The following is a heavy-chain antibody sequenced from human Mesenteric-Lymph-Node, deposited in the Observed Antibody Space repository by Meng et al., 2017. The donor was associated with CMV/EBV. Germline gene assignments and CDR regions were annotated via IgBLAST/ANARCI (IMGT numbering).Heavy chain of an antibody. V-gene: IGHV4-39*07. CDR1: RGSISSSPYF. D-gene: IGHD4-11*01. CDR2: FYYGGTT. Sequence: CTVIRGSISSSPYFWGWIRQSPGKGLEWLGSFYYGGTTYYNPSLQSRLTISLDTSRGQFSLKVTSVTAADTAAYYCARIADYNSIDYWGPGTLVTVSS. J-gene: IGHJ4*02. CDR3: ARIADYNSIDY.